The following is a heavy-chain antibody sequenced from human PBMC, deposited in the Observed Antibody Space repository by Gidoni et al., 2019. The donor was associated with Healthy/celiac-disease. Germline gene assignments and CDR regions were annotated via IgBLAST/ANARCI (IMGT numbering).Heavy chain of an antibody. Sequence: QVQLQQWGAGLLKPSETLSLTCAVYGGSFSGYYWRWIRQPPGTGLEWIGEINHSGSTNYNPALKSRVTISVDTSKNQFSLKLSSVTAADTAVYYCARFDDCSSTSCYDTSSDAFDIWGQGTMVTVSS. CDR1: GGSFSGYY. CDR3: ARFDDCSSTSCYDTSSDAFDI. CDR2: INHSGST. V-gene: IGHV4-34*01. D-gene: IGHD2-2*01. J-gene: IGHJ3*02.